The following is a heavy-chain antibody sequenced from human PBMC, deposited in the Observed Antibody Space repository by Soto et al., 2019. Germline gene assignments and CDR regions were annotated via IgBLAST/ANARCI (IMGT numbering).Heavy chain of an antibody. J-gene: IGHJ5*02. CDR3: AIDYYGSRSPPGPFDP. Sequence: PSETLSLTCAVYGGSFSGYYWSWIRQPPGKGLEWIGEINHSGSTNYNPSLKSRVTISVDTSKNQFSLKLSSVTAADTAVYYCAIDYYGSRSPPGPFDPWGQGTLVTLSS. D-gene: IGHD3-10*01. V-gene: IGHV4-34*01. CDR2: INHSGST. CDR1: GGSFSGYY.